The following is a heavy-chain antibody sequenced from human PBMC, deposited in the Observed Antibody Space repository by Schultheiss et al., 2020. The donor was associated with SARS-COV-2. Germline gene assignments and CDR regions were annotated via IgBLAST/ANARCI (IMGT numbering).Heavy chain of an antibody. D-gene: IGHD5-18*01. CDR3: GRGLSRRGYSYARRYYYGMEV. J-gene: IGHJ6*01. CDR2: INHSGST. Sequence: SETLSLTCAVYGGSFSGYYWSWIRQPPGKGLEWIGEINHSGSTNYNPSLKSRVTISVDTSKNQFSLQLSSVTAADTAVYYCGRGLSRRGYSYARRYYYGMEVLCRGSTITVAS. CDR1: GGSFSGYY. V-gene: IGHV4-34*01.